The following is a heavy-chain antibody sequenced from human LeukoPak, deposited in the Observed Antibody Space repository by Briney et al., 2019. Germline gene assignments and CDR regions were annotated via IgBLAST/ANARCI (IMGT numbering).Heavy chain of an antibody. V-gene: IGHV3-43*02. CDR1: GFTFEDFV. CDR3: AKDVDGSGRYGMDV. J-gene: IGHJ6*02. CDR2: ISGNGATT. D-gene: IGHD3-10*01. Sequence: GGSLRLSCVVSGFTFEDFVMHWVRQAPGKGLEWVSLISGNGATTNYADSVKGRFTISRDNRKNSLYLQMNSLRIEDTAVYYCAKDVDGSGRYGMDVWGQGTTVSVPS.